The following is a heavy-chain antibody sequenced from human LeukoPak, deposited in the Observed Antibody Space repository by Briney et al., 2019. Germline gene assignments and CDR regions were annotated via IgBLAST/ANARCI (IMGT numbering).Heavy chain of an antibody. CDR2: IYSGGST. CDR1: GFTFSSYA. J-gene: IGHJ4*02. D-gene: IGHD3-22*01. V-gene: IGHV3-53*01. CDR3: ARAHWYYYDSSGYYYFDY. Sequence: GGSLRLSCAASGFTFSSYAMSWVRQAPGKGLEWVSVIYSGGSTYYADSVKGRFTISRDNSKNTLYLQMNSLRAEDTAVYYCARAHWYYYDSSGYYYFDYWGQGTLVTVSS.